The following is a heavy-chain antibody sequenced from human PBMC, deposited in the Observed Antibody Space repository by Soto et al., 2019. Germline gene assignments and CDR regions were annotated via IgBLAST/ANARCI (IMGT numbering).Heavy chain of an antibody. CDR1: GGSISSGDYY. Sequence: SETLSLTCTVSGGSISSGDYYWSWIRQPPGKGLEWIGYIYYSGSTYYNPSLKSRVTISVDTSKNQFSLKLSSVTAADTAVYYCARDHRKLTTVTTGLTYGMDVWGQGTTVTVSS. V-gene: IGHV4-30-4*01. CDR2: IYYSGST. J-gene: IGHJ6*02. CDR3: ARDHRKLTTVTTGLTYGMDV. D-gene: IGHD4-17*01.